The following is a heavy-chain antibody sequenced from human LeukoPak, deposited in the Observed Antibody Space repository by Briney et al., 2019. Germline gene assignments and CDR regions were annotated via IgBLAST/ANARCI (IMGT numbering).Heavy chain of an antibody. D-gene: IGHD2-2*01. CDR1: GFTFSSSA. J-gene: IGHJ1*01. CDR2: ISGSGSGGST. CDR3: AKHSWSLPAVGYFQH. Sequence: GGSLRLSCAASGFTFSSSAMSWVRQAPGKGLEWVSNISGSGSGGSTYYADSVKGRFTISRDNSKNTLYLQMNSLRAEDTAVYYCAKHSWSLPAVGYFQHWGQGTLVTVSS. V-gene: IGHV3-23*01.